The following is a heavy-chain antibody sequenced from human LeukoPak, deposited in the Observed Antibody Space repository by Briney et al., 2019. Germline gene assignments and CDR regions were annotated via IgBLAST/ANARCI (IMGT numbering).Heavy chain of an antibody. D-gene: IGHD6-19*01. J-gene: IGHJ4*02. V-gene: IGHV3-53*01. CDR1: GFTVSNNY. CDR3: AREFRQTYSSGWSLDY. CDR2: IYGGRNNT. Sequence: GGSLRLSCTVSGFTVSNNYMSWVRQAPGKGLEWVSVIYGGRNNTVYADSVKGRFTIFRDNSRNTIYLQIDSLRAEDTATYYCAREFRQTYSSGWSLDYWGQGTLVTVSS.